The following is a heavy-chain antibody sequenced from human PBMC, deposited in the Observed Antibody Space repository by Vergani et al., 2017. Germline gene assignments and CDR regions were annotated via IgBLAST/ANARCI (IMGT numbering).Heavy chain of an antibody. CDR3: ARXRFTIFGVVMRGGPLDY. J-gene: IGHJ4*02. CDR2: ISYDGSNK. CDR1: GFTFSSYA. Sequence: QEQLVESGGGVVQPGRSLRLSCAASGFTFSSYAMHWVRQAPGKGLEWVAVISYDGSNKYYADSVKGRFTISRDNSKKMLYLQMNSLRDEDTAVYNCARXRFTIFGVVMRGGPLDYWGQGTLVTVSS. D-gene: IGHD3-3*01. V-gene: IGHV3-30*04.